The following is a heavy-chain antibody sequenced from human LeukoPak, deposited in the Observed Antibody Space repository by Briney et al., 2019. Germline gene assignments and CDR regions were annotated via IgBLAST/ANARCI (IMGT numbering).Heavy chain of an antibody. CDR1: GFTFSSYW. CDR3: ARVHGAYPFDY. D-gene: IGHD4/OR15-4a*01. V-gene: IGHV3-7*01. J-gene: IGHJ4*02. Sequence: PGGSLRLSCAASGFTFSSYWMSWVRQAPGKGLEWVANIKQDGSEKYYVDSVNGRFTISRDNAKNSLYLQMNSLRAEDTAVYYCARVHGAYPFDYWGQGTLVTVSS. CDR2: IKQDGSEK.